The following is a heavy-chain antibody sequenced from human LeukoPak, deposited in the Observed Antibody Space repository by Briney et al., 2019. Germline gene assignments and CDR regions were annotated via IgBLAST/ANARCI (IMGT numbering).Heavy chain of an antibody. Sequence: SETLSLTCTVSVGSISSSSYYWGWIRQPPGKGLEWIGSIYYSGSTYYNPSLKSRVTISVDTSKYQFSLKLSSVTAADTAVYYCARSGYSSSWYLGWFDPWGQGTLVTVSS. CDR3: ARSGYSSSWYLGWFDP. J-gene: IGHJ5*02. CDR2: IYYSGST. V-gene: IGHV4-39*01. D-gene: IGHD6-13*01. CDR1: VGSISSSSYY.